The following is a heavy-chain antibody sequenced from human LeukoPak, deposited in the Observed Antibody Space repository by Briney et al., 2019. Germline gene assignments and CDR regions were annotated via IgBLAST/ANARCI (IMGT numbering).Heavy chain of an antibody. CDR3: TQLSRGY. V-gene: IGHV3-15*01. Sequence: TGGSLRLSCAASGFSLSDAWMSWVRQAPGKGLECVGRLKPKADGGTTDYAEPVNGRFTVSRDDSKNTMYLQMNSLKVEDTGLYYCTQLSRGYRGQGTQVTVSS. CDR1: GFSLSDAW. D-gene: IGHD2-15*01. CDR2: LKPKADGGTT. J-gene: IGHJ4*02.